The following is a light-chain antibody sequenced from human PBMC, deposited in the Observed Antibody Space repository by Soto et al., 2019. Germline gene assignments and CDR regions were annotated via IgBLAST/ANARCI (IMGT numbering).Light chain of an antibody. CDR3: QQYGHSPLT. CDR1: QSVPSTY. V-gene: IGKV3-20*01. J-gene: IGKJ4*01. CDR2: GTS. Sequence: TPSLGTLSLSPGGRATLTCTSSQSVPSTYLAWYQQKPGQAPRRLIYGTSSRPTNIPDRFSASGSGTDFTLTISRLEPDDFAVYYCQQYGHSPLTFGGGTKVDIK.